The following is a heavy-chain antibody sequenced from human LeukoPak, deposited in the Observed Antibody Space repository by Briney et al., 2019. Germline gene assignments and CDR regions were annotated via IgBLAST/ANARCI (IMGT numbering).Heavy chain of an antibody. Sequence: ASVKVSCKASGYTFTGYYMHWVRQAPGQGLEGMGWINPNSGGTNYAQKFQGRVTMTRDTSISTAYMELSRLRSDDTAVYYCARDDNYDFWSGYGYLDYWGQGTLVTVSS. D-gene: IGHD3-3*01. J-gene: IGHJ4*02. V-gene: IGHV1-2*02. CDR2: INPNSGGT. CDR1: GYTFTGYY. CDR3: ARDDNYDFWSGYGYLDY.